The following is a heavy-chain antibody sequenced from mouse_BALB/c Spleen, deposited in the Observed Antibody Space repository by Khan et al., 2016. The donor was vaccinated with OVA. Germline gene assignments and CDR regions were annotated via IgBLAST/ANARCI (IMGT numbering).Heavy chain of an antibody. CDR3: FRSLYDCGSACDGFAY. CDR1: GYTFTSYV. CDR2: ISPNSDGS. J-gene: IGHJ3*01. D-gene: IGHD1-1*01. Sequence: EVKLQESGPELVKPGASVKMSCKASGYTFTSYVMHWVKQKPGQGLEWIGYISPNSDGSKYNEKFRGKATLTSDKSSSTAYMELSSLTSEDSAVYYCFRSLYDCGSACDGFAYWGQGTLVTVSA. V-gene: IGHV1S136*01.